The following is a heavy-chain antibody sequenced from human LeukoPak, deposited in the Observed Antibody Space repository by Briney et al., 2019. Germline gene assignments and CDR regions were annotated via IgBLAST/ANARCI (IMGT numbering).Heavy chain of an antibody. Sequence: GGSLRLSCAASGFTFSSYAMHWVRQAPGKGLEWVAVISYDGSNKYYADSVKGRFTISRDNSKNTLYLQMNSLRAEDTAVYYCARINYYDSSGYYAAALDYWGQGTLVTVSS. CDR2: ISYDGSNK. J-gene: IGHJ4*02. D-gene: IGHD3-22*01. CDR1: GFTFSSYA. V-gene: IGHV3-30*04. CDR3: ARINYYDSSGYYAAALDY.